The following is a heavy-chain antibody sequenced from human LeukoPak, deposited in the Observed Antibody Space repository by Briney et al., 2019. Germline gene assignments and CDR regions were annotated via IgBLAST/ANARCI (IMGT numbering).Heavy chain of an antibody. CDR2: ISSSSSTI. V-gene: IGHV3-48*04. Sequence: GGSLRLSCAASGFTFSSYPLHWVRQAPGKGLEWVSYISSSSSTIYYADSVKGRFTISRDNAKNSLYLQMSSLRVEDTAVYYCATDLGWNDFPPDYWGQGILVAVSS. CDR1: GFTFSSYP. J-gene: IGHJ4*01. CDR3: ATDLGWNDFPPDY. D-gene: IGHD1-1*01.